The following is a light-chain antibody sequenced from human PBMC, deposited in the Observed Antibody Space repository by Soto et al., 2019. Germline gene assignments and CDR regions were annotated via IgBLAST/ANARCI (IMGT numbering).Light chain of an antibody. CDR3: QQFNSYPIT. V-gene: IGKV1-5*01. J-gene: IGKJ5*01. CDR2: DAS. Sequence: DIQMTQSPSTLSASVGYRVTITCRASQTISNWLAWYQQKPGKAPKLLIYDASILESGVPSRFSGSGSGTEFTLTISSLQPDDFAAYYCQQFNSYPITFGQGTRLEIK. CDR1: QTISNW.